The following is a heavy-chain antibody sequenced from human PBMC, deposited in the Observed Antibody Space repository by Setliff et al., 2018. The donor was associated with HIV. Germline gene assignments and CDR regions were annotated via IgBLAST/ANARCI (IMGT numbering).Heavy chain of an antibody. CDR1: GYTFTYYD. J-gene: IGHJ4*02. D-gene: IGHD2-21*02. CDR2: MNPNSGNT. CDR3: ARADCGGDCYLPYYFDH. Sequence: ASVKVSCKASGYTFTYYDINWVRQATGQGLEWMGWMNPNSGNTGYAQKFQGRVTITRNTSISTAYMELSSLRSEDTAVYYCARADCGGDCYLPYYFDHWGQGTLVTVSS. V-gene: IGHV1-8*03.